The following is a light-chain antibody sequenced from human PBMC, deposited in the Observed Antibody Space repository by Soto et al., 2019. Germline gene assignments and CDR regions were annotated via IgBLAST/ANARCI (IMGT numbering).Light chain of an antibody. CDR1: SSDVGGYNF. CDR3: SSYTSSSTVI. V-gene: IGLV2-14*01. CDR2: GVS. J-gene: IGLJ2*01. Sequence: QSALTQPASVSGSPGQSIAISCTGTSSDVGGYNFVSWYQQHPGKAPKLMIYGVSNRPSGVSNRFSGSKSGNTASLTISGLQAEDEADYYCSSYTSSSTVIFGGGTKVTAL.